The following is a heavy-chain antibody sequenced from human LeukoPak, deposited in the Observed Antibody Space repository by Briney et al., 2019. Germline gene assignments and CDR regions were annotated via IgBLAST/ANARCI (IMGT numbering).Heavy chain of an antibody. Sequence: NPSETLSLTCTVSGGSISSYYWSWIRQPPGKGLEWIGYIYYSGSTNYNPSLKSRVIISVDTSKNQVSLKLNSVTAADTAVYYCARGSVTPDAGYWGPGTLVTVSS. J-gene: IGHJ4*02. CDR3: ARGSVTPDAGY. D-gene: IGHD4-17*01. CDR2: IYYSGST. CDR1: GGSISSYY. V-gene: IGHV4-59*01.